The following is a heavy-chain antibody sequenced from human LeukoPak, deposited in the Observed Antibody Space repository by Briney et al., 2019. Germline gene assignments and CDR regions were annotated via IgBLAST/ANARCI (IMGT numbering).Heavy chain of an antibody. D-gene: IGHD1-1*01. Sequence: PGGSLRLSCAASGFPFSSDSMNWVRQAPGRGLEWVSYISASGSNIYYLDSVKGRFTVSRDNAMNSLFLQMDRPRAEDTAVYYCVRVKGTYSDFWGQGTLVTVSS. J-gene: IGHJ4*02. V-gene: IGHV3-48*01. CDR2: ISASGSNI. CDR1: GFPFSSDS. CDR3: VRVKGTYSDF.